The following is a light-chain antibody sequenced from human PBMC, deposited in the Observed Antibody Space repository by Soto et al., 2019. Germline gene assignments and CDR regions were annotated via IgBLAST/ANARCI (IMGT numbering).Light chain of an antibody. CDR1: SGSIASNY. CDR2: KDD. CDR3: QSSDSSNHVV. J-gene: IGLJ2*01. Sequence: NFMLTQPHSVSESPGKTVTISCTGSSGSIASNYVQWYQQRPGSAPTTVIYKDDQRPSGVPDRFSGSIDSSSNSASLTISGLKTEDGADYYCQSSDSSNHVVFGGGTKLTVL. V-gene: IGLV6-57*02.